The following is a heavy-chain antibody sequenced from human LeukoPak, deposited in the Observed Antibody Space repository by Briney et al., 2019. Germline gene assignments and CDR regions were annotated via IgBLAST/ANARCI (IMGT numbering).Heavy chain of an antibody. CDR3: ARVAGHFDY. J-gene: IGHJ4*02. Sequence: PSETLSLTCTVSGGSTSSYYWSWIRQPPGKGLEWIGYIYYSGSTNYSPSLKSRVTISVDTSKNQFSLKLSSVTAADTAVYYCARVAGHFDYWGQGTLVTVSS. CDR1: GGSTSSYY. D-gene: IGHD6-19*01. CDR2: IYYSGST. V-gene: IGHV4-59*08.